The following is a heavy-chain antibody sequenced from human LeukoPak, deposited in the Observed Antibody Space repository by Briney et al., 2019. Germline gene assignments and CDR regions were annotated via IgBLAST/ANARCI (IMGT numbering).Heavy chain of an antibody. Sequence: PSETLSLTCTVSGGSISSGDYYWSWIRQPPGKGLEWIGYIYYSGSTYYNPSLKSRVTISVDTSKNQFSLKLSSVTAADTAAYYCARDLGYSGYDYDYWGQGTLVTVSS. CDR1: GGSISSGDYY. CDR3: ARDLGYSGYDYDY. CDR2: IYYSGST. V-gene: IGHV4-30-4*01. J-gene: IGHJ4*02. D-gene: IGHD5-12*01.